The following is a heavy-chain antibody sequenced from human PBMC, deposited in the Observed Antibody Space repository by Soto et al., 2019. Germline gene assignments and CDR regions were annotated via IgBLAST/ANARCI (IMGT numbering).Heavy chain of an antibody. CDR3: ASRIAARRYYYYGMDV. J-gene: IGHJ6*02. D-gene: IGHD6-6*01. V-gene: IGHV1-69*01. Sequence: QVQLVQSGAEVKKPGSSVKVSCKASGGTFSSYAISWVRQAPGQGLEWMGGIIPIFGTANYAQKFQGRVTITADESTSTASMALSSLRSEETAVYYCASRIAARRYYYYGMDVWGQGTTVTVSS. CDR1: GGTFSSYA. CDR2: IIPIFGTA.